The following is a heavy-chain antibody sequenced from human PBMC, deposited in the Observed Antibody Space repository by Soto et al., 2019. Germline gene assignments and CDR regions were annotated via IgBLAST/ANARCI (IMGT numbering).Heavy chain of an antibody. D-gene: IGHD5-18*01. J-gene: IGHJ4*01. V-gene: IGHV4-59*12. CDR2: VYFSGNT. CDR3: ARDLDTATYFDY. Sequence: SETLSLTCTVSGGSLSSYYWTWIRQSPGKGLEWIGYVYFSGNTNYNPSLKSRVTISVDTSKNQCSLKLDSVTAADTAVYYCARDLDTATYFDYWGHGTLVTVSS. CDR1: GGSLSSYY.